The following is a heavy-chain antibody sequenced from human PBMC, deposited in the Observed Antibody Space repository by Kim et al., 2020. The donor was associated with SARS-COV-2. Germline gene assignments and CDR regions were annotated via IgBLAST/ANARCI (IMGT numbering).Heavy chain of an antibody. CDR2: ISSSSSYI. CDR3: ARDLAGSGAAMRTYYYYGMDV. V-gene: IGHV3-21*01. Sequence: GGSLRLSCAASGFTFSSYSMNWVRQAPGKGLEWVSSISSSSSYIYYADSVKGRFTISRDNAKNSLYLQMNSLRAEDTAVYYCARDLAGSGAAMRTYYYYGMDVWGQGTTVTVSS. CDR1: GFTFSSYS. D-gene: IGHD2-2*01. J-gene: IGHJ6*02.